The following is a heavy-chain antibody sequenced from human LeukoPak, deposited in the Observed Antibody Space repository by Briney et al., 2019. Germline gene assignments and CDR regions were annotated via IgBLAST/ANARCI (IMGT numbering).Heavy chain of an antibody. Sequence: PGGSPRLSCAASGFTVSSNYMSWVRQAPGKGLEWVSVIYSGGSTYYADSVKGRFTISRDNSKNTLYLQMNSLRAEDTAVYYCAKGVDYQYCFDYWGQGTLVTVSS. V-gene: IGHV3-53*01. CDR3: AKGVDYQYCFDY. CDR1: GFTVSSNY. J-gene: IGHJ4*02. D-gene: IGHD2-2*01. CDR2: IYSGGST.